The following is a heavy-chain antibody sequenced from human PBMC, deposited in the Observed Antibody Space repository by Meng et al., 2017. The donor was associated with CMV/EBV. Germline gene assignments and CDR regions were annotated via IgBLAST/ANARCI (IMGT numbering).Heavy chain of an antibody. CDR1: GFTFSRYT. Sequence: GESLKISCAASGFTFSRYTINWVRQAPGKGLEWVSSISSTGSDIYYADSVKGRFTISRDNAKNSLYLQMSSLRAEDTAVYYCARGVNPTVTTHWFDPWGQGALVTVS. CDR3: ARGVNPTVTTHWFDP. J-gene: IGHJ5*02. D-gene: IGHD4-17*01. CDR2: ISSTGSDI. V-gene: IGHV3-21*01.